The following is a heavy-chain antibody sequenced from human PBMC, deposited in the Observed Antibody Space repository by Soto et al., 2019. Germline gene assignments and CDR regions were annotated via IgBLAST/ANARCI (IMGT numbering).Heavy chain of an antibody. D-gene: IGHD3-3*01. CDR1: GGSISSGDYY. Sequence: SETLSLTCTVSGGSISSGDYYWSWIRQPPGKGLEWIGYIYYSGSTYYNPSLKSRVTISVDTSKNRFSLKLSSVTAADTAVYYCARTLNDFWSGYRPYYFDYWGQGTLVTVSS. CDR3: ARTLNDFWSGYRPYYFDY. J-gene: IGHJ4*02. CDR2: IYYSGST. V-gene: IGHV4-30-4*01.